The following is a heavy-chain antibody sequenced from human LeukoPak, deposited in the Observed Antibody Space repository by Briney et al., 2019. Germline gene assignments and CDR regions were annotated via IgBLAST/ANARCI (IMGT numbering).Heavy chain of an antibody. V-gene: IGHV1-46*01. CDR2: INPSGGST. Sequence: GASVKVSCKASGYTFTSYYMHWVRQAPGQGLEWMGIINPSGGSTSYAQKFQGRVTMTRDTSTSTVYMELSSPRSEDTAVYYCAVAAARVVFDYWGQGTLVTVSS. J-gene: IGHJ4*02. D-gene: IGHD6-13*01. CDR1: GYTFTSYY. CDR3: AVAAARVVFDY.